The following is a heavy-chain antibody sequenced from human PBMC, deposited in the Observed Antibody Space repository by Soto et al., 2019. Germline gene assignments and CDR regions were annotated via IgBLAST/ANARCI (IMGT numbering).Heavy chain of an antibody. Sequence: SLKISCKASGYKFTTFWLNWVRQTPGKGLEWLGRIDPTDSFTNYSPPFEGRVTISVDRSISTAYLQWNSLQASDTAIYYCARPASGGSRDAFDVWGQGTTVTVSS. D-gene: IGHD2-15*01. V-gene: IGHV5-10-1*01. J-gene: IGHJ3*01. CDR1: GYKFTTFW. CDR2: IDPTDSFT. CDR3: ARPASGGSRDAFDV.